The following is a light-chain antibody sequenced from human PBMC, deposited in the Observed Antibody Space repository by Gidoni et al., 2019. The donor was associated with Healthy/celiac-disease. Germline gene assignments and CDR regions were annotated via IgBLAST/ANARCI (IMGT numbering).Light chain of an antibody. CDR1: QSLLNSNGYTY. CDR3: MQALQTRT. J-gene: IGKJ1*01. CDR2: LSA. Sequence: IVMTQSPPSLPVTPGEPASISCRSSQSLLNSNGYTYLDWYLQKPGQSPQLLIYLSAKRASGVPDRFSGSGSGTDFTLKISRVEAEDVGVYYCMQALQTRTFGPGTKVEIK. V-gene: IGKV2-28*01.